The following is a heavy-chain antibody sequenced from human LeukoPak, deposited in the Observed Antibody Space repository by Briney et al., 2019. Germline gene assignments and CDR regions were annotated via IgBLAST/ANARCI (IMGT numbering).Heavy chain of an antibody. CDR2: IYTSGST. J-gene: IGHJ5*02. D-gene: IGHD3-10*01. CDR3: ARDLYYGSGRRFDP. CDR1: GGSISSGSYY. Sequence: SETLSLTCTVSGGSISSGSYYWSWFRQPAEKGLEWIGRIYTSGSTYYNPSLRSRVTISVDTSKNQFSLKLTSVTAADTAVYYCARDLYYGSGRRFDPWGQGTLVTVSS. V-gene: IGHV4-61*02.